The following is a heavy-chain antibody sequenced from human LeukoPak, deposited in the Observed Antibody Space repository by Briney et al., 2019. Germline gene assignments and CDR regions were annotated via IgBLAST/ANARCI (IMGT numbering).Heavy chain of an antibody. D-gene: IGHD3-22*01. Sequence: GASVKVSCKASGGTFNNYAISWVRQAPGQGLEWMGGIIPLFGTADYAQKFQGRVTITADESTSTAYMELSSLRSEDTAVYYCARDLVSSGQDYWGQGTLVTVSS. CDR1: GGTFNNYA. J-gene: IGHJ4*02. CDR2: IIPLFGTA. V-gene: IGHV1-69*13. CDR3: ARDLVSSGQDY.